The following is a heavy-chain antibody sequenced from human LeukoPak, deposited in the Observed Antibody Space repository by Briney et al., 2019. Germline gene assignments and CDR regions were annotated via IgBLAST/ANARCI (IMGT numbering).Heavy chain of an antibody. CDR3: ARGGGSWSRGHSYLYYYGLDV. Sequence: GGSLRLSCVVSGFAFSSYWMTWVRQAPGKGLEWVANIKEDGSEKYYVDSVKGRFTISRDNAKNTLYLQMGSLRAEDMAVYYCARGGGSWSRGHSYLYYYGLDVWGQGTTVTVSS. V-gene: IGHV3-7*04. D-gene: IGHD2-15*01. CDR2: IKEDGSEK. J-gene: IGHJ6*02. CDR1: GFAFSSYW.